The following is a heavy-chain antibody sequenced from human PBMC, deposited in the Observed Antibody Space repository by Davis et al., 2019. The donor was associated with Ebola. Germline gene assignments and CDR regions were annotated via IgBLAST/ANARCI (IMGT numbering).Heavy chain of an antibody. V-gene: IGHV1-3*01. CDR3: AIAAAGIEGWFDP. CDR2: INAGNGDT. CDR1: GYIFTSYA. J-gene: IGHJ5*02. D-gene: IGHD6-13*01. Sequence: AASVKVSCKASGYIFTSYAIHWVRQAPGQRLEWMGWINAGNGDTKYSQKFQGRVTITADKSTSTAYMELRSLRSDDTAVYYCAIAAAGIEGWFDPWGQGTLVTVSS.